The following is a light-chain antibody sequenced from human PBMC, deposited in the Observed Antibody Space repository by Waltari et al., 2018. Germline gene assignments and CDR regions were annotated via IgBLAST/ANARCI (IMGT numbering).Light chain of an antibody. V-gene: IGLV3-1*01. CDR3: QAWDSNIAV. J-gene: IGLJ2*01. Sequence: SYELTQPPSVSVFPGQTASITCSGDKLGNKYACWYQQKSGQSPVLVIYQDRKRPSGIPERFSGSNSGNTATLTISGTQAMDEADYYCQAWDSNIAVFGGGTKLTVL. CDR1: KLGNKY. CDR2: QDR.